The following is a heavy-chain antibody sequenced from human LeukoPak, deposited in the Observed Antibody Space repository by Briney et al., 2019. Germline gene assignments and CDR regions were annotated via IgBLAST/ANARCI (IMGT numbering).Heavy chain of an antibody. Sequence: SETLSLTCTVSGGSISSHYWSWIRQPPGKGLEWIGYIYYSGSTNYNPSLKSRVTISVDTSKNQFSLKLSSVTAADTAVYYCARSASYYDSRGYGGLFDYWGQGTLVTVSS. V-gene: IGHV4-59*11. CDR1: GGSISSHY. CDR2: IYYSGST. D-gene: IGHD3-22*01. J-gene: IGHJ4*02. CDR3: ARSASYYDSRGYGGLFDY.